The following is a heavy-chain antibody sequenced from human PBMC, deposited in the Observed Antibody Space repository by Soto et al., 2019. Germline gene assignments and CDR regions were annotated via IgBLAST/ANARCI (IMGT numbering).Heavy chain of an antibody. Sequence: LCGGSISSGAYYYDWTRQHPGKGLEWIGDIYYSGSTYYKASPKNRLIISVDTSKNQFSLRLSSVTAADTAVHYCAREKRPWSSICGPVQYSWWLAVMYEIHSALIVVGPAALGDWGQGTLVTVSS. CDR3: AREKRPWSSICGPVQYSWWLAVMYEIHSALIVVGPAALGD. CDR1: GGSISSGAYY. CDR2: IYYSGST. J-gene: IGHJ4*02. D-gene: IGHD2-2*01. V-gene: IGHV4-31*02.